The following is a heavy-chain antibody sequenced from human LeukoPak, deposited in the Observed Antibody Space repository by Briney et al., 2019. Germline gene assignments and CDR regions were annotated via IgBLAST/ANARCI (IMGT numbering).Heavy chain of an antibody. V-gene: IGHV4-59*01. Sequence: SETLSLTCTVSGGSIINSYFTWIRQFPGKRLEWVGYFYYSGTTSYNPSLKSRVTISLDKSKNQFSLKLNSVTAADTAVYYCATHPGTEVVPYYFDYWGQGTAVTVSS. CDR2: FYYSGTT. CDR3: ATHPGTEVVPYYFDY. D-gene: IGHD6-19*01. CDR1: GGSIINSY. J-gene: IGHJ4*02.